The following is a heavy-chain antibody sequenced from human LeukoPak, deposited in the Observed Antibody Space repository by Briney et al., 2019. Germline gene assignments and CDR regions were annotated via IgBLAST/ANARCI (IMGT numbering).Heavy chain of an antibody. Sequence: GGSLRLSCAASGFTFSSYRMNWVSQARGKGLEGVSSISSTISYIYYADSVTGRFTISTDNSKNSLYLQMNSLRPEDTAVYYCARDLYCGGHCYAYYFDFWVQGTLVTVSS. J-gene: IGHJ4*02. CDR1: GFTFSSYR. CDR3: ARDLYCGGHCYAYYFDF. D-gene: IGHD2-21*02. V-gene: IGHV3-21*01. CDR2: ISSTISYI.